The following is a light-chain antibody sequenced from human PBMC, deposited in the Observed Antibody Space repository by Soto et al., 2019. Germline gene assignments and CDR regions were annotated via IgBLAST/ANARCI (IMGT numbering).Light chain of an antibody. J-gene: IGKJ2*01. CDR3: QQYKSSYT. CDR2: DAS. CDR1: QSISGW. Sequence: DIQMTQSPSTLSASVGDRVTITCRASQSISGWLAWYQQRPGKAPMLLIYDASSLESGVPSRFSGSESGTEIPLAISSLQPDDVATYYYQQYKSSYTFDQGTKLEIK. V-gene: IGKV1-5*01.